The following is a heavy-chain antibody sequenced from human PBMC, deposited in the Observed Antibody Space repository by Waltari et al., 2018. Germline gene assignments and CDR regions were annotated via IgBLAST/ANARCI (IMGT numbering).Heavy chain of an antibody. CDR1: GYTFTSYD. Sequence: QVQLVQSGAEVKKPGASVKVSCKASGYTFTSYDINWVRQATGQGLEWMGWRNRNSGNTGDGQKFQGRVTSTRNTSRSTAYRELSSLRSEDTAVDYWARGWYSSGWYAPVDYWGQGTLVTVSS. D-gene: IGHD6-19*01. CDR2: RNRNSGNT. V-gene: IGHV1-8*03. J-gene: IGHJ4*02. CDR3: ARGWYSSGWYAPVDY.